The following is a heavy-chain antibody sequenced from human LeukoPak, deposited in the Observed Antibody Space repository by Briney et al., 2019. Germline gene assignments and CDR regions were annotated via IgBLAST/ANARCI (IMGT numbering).Heavy chain of an antibody. D-gene: IGHD4-17*01. CDR3: ARHSYYGDYRPFDY. CDR1: GFTISSNY. Sequence: GGSLRLSCAASGFTISSNYMSWVRQAPGKGLEWVSGISWNSGSIGYADSVKGRFTISRDNSKNTLYLQMNSLRAEGTAVYYCARHSYYGDYRPFDYWGQGTLVTVSS. V-gene: IGHV3-23*01. CDR2: ISWNSGSI. J-gene: IGHJ4*02.